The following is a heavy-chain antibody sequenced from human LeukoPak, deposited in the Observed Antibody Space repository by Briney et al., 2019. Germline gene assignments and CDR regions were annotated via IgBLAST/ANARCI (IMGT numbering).Heavy chain of an antibody. CDR3: ARPRPQYSSSRFFDY. Sequence: SETLSLTCAVYGGSFGGYYWSWIRQPPGKGLEWIGEINHSGSTNYNPSLKSRVTISVDTSKNQFSLKLSSVTAADTAVYYCARPRPQYSSSRFFDYWGQGTLVTVSS. D-gene: IGHD6-13*01. CDR1: GGSFGGYY. CDR2: INHSGST. J-gene: IGHJ4*02. V-gene: IGHV4-34*01.